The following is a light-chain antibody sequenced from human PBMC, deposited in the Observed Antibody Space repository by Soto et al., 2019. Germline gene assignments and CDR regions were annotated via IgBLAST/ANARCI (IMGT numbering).Light chain of an antibody. CDR1: QTISSW. CDR2: KAS. Sequence: DIHMTHSPSTLSLSLGDRGTIACRASQTISSWLAWYQQKPGKAPKLLIYKASTLKSGVPSRFSGSGSGTEFTLTISSLQPDDFATYYCQHYNSYSEAFGQGTKVDIK. CDR3: QHYNSYSEA. V-gene: IGKV1-5*03. J-gene: IGKJ1*01.